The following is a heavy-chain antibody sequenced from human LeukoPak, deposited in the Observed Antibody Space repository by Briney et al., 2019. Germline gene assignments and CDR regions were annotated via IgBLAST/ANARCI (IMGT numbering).Heavy chain of an antibody. Sequence: GASVKVSCKASGYTFTSYDINWVRQAPGQGLEWRGWINPNNGGTNYAQTFQGRVTMTRDTSISTAYMELSRLRSDDTAVYYCARVYGDYGINYYYGMDVWGQGTTVTVSS. CDR2: INPNNGGT. J-gene: IGHJ6*02. D-gene: IGHD4-17*01. V-gene: IGHV1-2*02. CDR3: ARVYGDYGINYYYGMDV. CDR1: GYTFTSYD.